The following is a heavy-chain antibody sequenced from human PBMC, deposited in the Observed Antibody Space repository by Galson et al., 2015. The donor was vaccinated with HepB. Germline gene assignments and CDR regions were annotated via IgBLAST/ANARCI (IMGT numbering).Heavy chain of an antibody. CDR3: ARRRRMVRGLMAYTWFDP. CDR2: ITDDAHNT. D-gene: IGHD3-10*01. V-gene: IGHV3-23*01. CDR1: GFTFRNYG. J-gene: IGHJ5*02. Sequence: SLRLSCATSGFTFRNYGMSWVRQAPGQGLEWVSTITDDAHNTTYADSVKGRFTVSRDNSKNTLYLQMKSLRADDTAIYYCARRRRMVRGLMAYTWFDPWGQGTLVSVSS.